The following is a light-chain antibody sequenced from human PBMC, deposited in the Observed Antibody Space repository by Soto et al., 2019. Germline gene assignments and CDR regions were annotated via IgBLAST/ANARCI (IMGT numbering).Light chain of an antibody. CDR1: SSDVGGYNY. CDR2: DVN. Sequence: QPALTQPASVSGSPGQSITISCTGTSSDVGGYNYVSWYQQDPGKAPKLMIYDVNNRPSGVSNRFSGSKSGNTASLTISGLQAEDEAYYYCSSYTSSSTLAVFGGGTKLTVL. V-gene: IGLV2-14*01. J-gene: IGLJ2*01. CDR3: SSYTSSSTLAV.